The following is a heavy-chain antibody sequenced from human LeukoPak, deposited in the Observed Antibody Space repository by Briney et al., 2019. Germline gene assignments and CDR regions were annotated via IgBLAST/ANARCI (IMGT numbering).Heavy chain of an antibody. CDR3: ATGVVPAAISGYYGMDV. J-gene: IGHJ6*02. V-gene: IGHV3-11*01. Sequence: PGGSLRLSCAASGFTFSDYYMSWIRQAPGKGLEWVSYISSSGSTIYYADSVKGRFTISWDNAKNSLYLQMNSLRAEDTAVYYCATGVVPAAISGYYGMDVWGQGTTVTVSS. CDR1: GFTFSDYY. D-gene: IGHD2-2*01. CDR2: ISSSGSTI.